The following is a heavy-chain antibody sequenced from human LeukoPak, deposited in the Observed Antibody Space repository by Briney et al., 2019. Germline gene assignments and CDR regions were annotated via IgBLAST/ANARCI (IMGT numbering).Heavy chain of an antibody. D-gene: IGHD3-3*01. Sequence: ASVKVSCKASGCTFTSYDINWVRQATGQGLEWMGWMNPNSGNTGYAQKFQGRVTMTRNTSISTAYMELSSLRSEDTAVYYCARGPLFGVVAPPGAPYWGQGTLVTVSS. J-gene: IGHJ4*02. CDR2: MNPNSGNT. V-gene: IGHV1-8*01. CDR1: GCTFTSYD. CDR3: ARGPLFGVVAPPGAPY.